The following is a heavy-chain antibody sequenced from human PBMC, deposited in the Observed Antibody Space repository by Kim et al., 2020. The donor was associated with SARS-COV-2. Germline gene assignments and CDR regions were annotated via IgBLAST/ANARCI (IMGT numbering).Heavy chain of an antibody. Sequence: GGSLRLSCAASGFTFSSYAMSWVRQAPGKGLEWVSAISGSGGSTYYADSVKGRFTISRDNSKNTLYLQMNSLRADDTAVYYCAKSPRANLYFDYWGQGTLVTVSS. CDR1: GFTFSSYA. V-gene: IGHV3-23*01. CDR2: ISGSGGST. J-gene: IGHJ4*02. CDR3: AKSPRANLYFDY.